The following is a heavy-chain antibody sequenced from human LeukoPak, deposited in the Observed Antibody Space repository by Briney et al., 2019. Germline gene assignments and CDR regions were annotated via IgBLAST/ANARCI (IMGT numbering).Heavy chain of an antibody. J-gene: IGHJ5*02. CDR3: ARSNSYNWFDP. V-gene: IGHV1-2*02. Sequence: AASVKVSCKASGYTFTGYFMHWVRQAPGQGLEWMGWINPNSGDTNYAQKFQDRVTMTRDTSISTAYMELNRLRSDDTAMYYCARSNSYNWFDPWGQGALVTVSS. CDR2: INPNSGDT. D-gene: IGHD5-24*01. CDR1: GYTFTGYF.